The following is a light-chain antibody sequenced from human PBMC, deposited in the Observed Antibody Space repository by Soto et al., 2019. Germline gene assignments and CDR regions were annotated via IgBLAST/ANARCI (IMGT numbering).Light chain of an antibody. J-gene: IGKJ5*01. V-gene: IGKV3D-15*01. CDR3: QQHYQWPIT. CDR2: RIS. Sequence: EIVLTQSPDLLSASPGERASLSCRASQTVGASLAWYQQKPGQAPRLLFYRISTRATGIPARFSGSGSGTEFTLTINSLQSEDFAVYYCQQHYQWPITFGQGTRLEIK. CDR1: QTVGAS.